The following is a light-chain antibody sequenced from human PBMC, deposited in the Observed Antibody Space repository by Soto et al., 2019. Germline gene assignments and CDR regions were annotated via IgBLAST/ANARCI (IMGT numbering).Light chain of an antibody. CDR1: SNDVGRHNL. Sequence: QSVLTQPASVSGSPGQSITISCTGTSNDVGRHNLVSWCQQHPGKAPKLIIYEVTKRPSGFSNRFSASKSGNTASLTISGLQAEDEADYYCCSYAGSGTPYVFGTGTKVTVL. CDR3: CSYAGSGTPYV. J-gene: IGLJ1*01. CDR2: EVT. V-gene: IGLV2-23*02.